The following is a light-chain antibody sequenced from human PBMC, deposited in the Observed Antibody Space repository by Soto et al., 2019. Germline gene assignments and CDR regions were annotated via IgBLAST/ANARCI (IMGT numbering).Light chain of an antibody. CDR1: QGIRNE. J-gene: IGKJ2*01. V-gene: IGKV1-17*01. CDR2: SAS. Sequence: DIQMTQSPSSLSASVGDRVTITCRASQGIRNELGWYQQKSGRAPQRLIYSASSLQSGVPSRFSGSVSGAAFTLTITSPQPADSGPYYCLQDFNFPATFVQGTKV. CDR3: LQDFNFPAT.